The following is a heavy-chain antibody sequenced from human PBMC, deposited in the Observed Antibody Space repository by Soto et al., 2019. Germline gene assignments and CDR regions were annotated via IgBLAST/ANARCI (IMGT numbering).Heavy chain of an antibody. J-gene: IGHJ4*02. CDR1: GFTFSSYA. V-gene: IGHV3-23*01. CDR3: AKQKNPEWLRRANLDY. D-gene: IGHD5-12*01. CDR2: ISGGGGST. Sequence: EVQLTESGGGLVQPGGSLRLSCAASGFTFSSYAMSWVRQAPGKGLEWVSGISGGGGSTNYADSVKGRFTISRDRSKNTVYLQMNSLRAEDTAVYYCAKQKNPEWLRRANLDYWGQGTLVTVSS.